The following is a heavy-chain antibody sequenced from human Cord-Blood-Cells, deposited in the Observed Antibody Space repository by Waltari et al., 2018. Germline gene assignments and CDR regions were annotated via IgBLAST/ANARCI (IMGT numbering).Heavy chain of an antibody. D-gene: IGHD1-26*01. J-gene: IGHJ6*02. V-gene: IGHV4-34*01. CDR2: INHSGST. CDR3: ARSSYELGHNYYYYGMDV. Sequence: QVQLQQWGAGLLKPSETLSLTCAAYGGSFSGYDWSWIRQPPGKGLEWIGEINHSGSTNYNPSLKSRVTISVDTSKNQFSLKLSSVTAADTAVYYCARSSYELGHNYYYYGMDVWGQGTTVTVSS. CDR1: GGSFSGYD.